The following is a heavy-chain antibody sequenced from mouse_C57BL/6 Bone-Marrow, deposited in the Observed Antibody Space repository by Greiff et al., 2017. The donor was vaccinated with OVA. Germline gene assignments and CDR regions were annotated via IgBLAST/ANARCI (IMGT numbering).Heavy chain of an antibody. CDR2: ISDGGSYT. CDR1: GFTFSSYA. CDR3: ARGDYYGSSPWFAY. V-gene: IGHV5-4*01. Sequence: EVQLVESGGGLVKPGGSLKLSCAASGFTFSSYAMSWVRQTPEKRLEWVATISDGGSYTYYPDNVKGRFTISRDNAKNNLYLQMSHLKSEDTAMYYCARGDYYGSSPWFAYWGQGTLVTVSA. D-gene: IGHD1-1*01. J-gene: IGHJ3*01.